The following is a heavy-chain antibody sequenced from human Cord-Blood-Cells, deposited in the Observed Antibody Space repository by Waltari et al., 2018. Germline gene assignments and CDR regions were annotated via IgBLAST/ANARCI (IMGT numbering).Heavy chain of an antibody. Sequence: QVQLQQWGAGLLKPSETLSLTCAVYGGSFSGYYWSWIRQPPGKGLEWIGEINHSGSTNYNPSLKSRVTISVDTSKNQFSLKLSSVTAADTAVYYCAREGQTRDYFDYWGQGTLVTVSS. CDR1: GGSFSGYY. V-gene: IGHV4-34*01. J-gene: IGHJ4*02. CDR2: INHSGST. CDR3: AREGQTRDYFDY.